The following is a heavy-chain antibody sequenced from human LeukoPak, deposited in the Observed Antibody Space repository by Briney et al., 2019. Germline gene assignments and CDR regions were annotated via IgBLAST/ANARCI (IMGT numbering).Heavy chain of an antibody. CDR1: GFTFSSYW. J-gene: IGHJ4*02. V-gene: IGHV3-74*01. CDR3: ARDGEYSGYGSVGY. CDR2: INSDGSST. Sequence: GGSLRLSCAASGFTFSSYWMHWVRQAPRKGLMWVSRINSDGSSTTYADSVKGRFTISRDNAKNTLYLQVNSLRAADTAVYYCARDGEYSGYGSVGYWGQGTLVTVSS. D-gene: IGHD5-12*01.